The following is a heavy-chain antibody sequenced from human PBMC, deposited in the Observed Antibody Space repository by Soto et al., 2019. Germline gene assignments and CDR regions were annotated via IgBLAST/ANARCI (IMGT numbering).Heavy chain of an antibody. CDR1: GGSISSSNW. CDR3: ARGCYSYGPYYYYYGMDV. Sequence: SETLSLTCAVSGGSISSSNWWSWVGQPPGRGLEWIGEIYHSGSTNYNPSLKSRVTISVDKSKNQFSLNLSSVTAADTAVHYCARGCYSYGPYYYYYGMDVWGQGTTVTVS. V-gene: IGHV4-4*02. J-gene: IGHJ6*02. D-gene: IGHD5-18*01. CDR2: IYHSGST.